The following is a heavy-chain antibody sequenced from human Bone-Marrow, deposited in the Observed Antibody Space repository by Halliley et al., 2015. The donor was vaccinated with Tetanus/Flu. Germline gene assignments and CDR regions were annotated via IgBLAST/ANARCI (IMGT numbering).Heavy chain of an antibody. CDR1: GGSISTYY. V-gene: IGHV4-59*01. CDR2: IYYSGTT. D-gene: IGHD3-9*01. CDR3: ARAPPFDHDLDVRGIPNFDP. J-gene: IGHJ5*02. Sequence: TLSLTCTVSGGSISTYYWSWIRQPPGKGLEWIGCIYYSGTTNYDPSLKSRVTISVDTSRSQFSLKLASVTAADTAVYYCARAPPFDHDLDVRGIPNFDPWGQGTLVTVPP.